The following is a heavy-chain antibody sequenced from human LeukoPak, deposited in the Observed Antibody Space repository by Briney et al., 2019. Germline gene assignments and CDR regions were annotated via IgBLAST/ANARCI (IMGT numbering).Heavy chain of an antibody. V-gene: IGHV3-74*01. CDR1: GFTFSSYW. CDR2: INSDGSNT. CDR3: ARGVYGPLFDP. D-gene: IGHD2-8*01. J-gene: IGHJ5*02. Sequence: GGSLRLSCAASGFTFSSYWMEWVRQAPGKGLVWVSHINSDGSNTTYADSVKGRFTISRDNGKNTLYLQMNSLRAEDTAVYYCARGVYGPLFDPWGQGTLVTVSS.